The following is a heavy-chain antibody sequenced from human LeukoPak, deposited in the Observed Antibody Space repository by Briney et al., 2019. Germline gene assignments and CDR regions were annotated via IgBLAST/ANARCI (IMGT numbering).Heavy chain of an antibody. J-gene: IGHJ6*02. CDR1: GGSISSSSYY. Sequence: PSKTLSLTCTVSGGSISSSSYYWGWIRQPPGKGLEWIGSIYYSGSTYYNPSLKSRVTISVDTSKNQFSLKLSSVTAADTAVYYCARFITGVVPAAIPAAFDYYYYGMDVWGQGTTVTVSS. CDR2: IYYSGST. CDR3: ARFITGVVPAAIPAAFDYYYYGMDV. V-gene: IGHV4-39*01. D-gene: IGHD2-2*01.